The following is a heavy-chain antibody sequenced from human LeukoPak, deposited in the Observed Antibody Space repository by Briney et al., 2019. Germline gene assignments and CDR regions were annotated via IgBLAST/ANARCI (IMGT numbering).Heavy chain of an antibody. CDR2: IRSKTDGGTT. CDR3: AKHIYGVVSIQQ. D-gene: IGHD3-3*01. J-gene: IGHJ1*01. Sequence: PGGSLRLSCAASGFTFRDAWMTWVRQVPGKGLEWVGRIRSKTDGGTTDYAVSVQGRFTISRDDSKNTLYLQMSSLKTEDTAVYYCAKHIYGVVSIQQWGQGTLVTVSS. CDR1: GFTFRDAW. V-gene: IGHV3-15*01.